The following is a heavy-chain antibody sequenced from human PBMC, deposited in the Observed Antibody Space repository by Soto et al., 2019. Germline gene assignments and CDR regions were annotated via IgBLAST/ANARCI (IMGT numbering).Heavy chain of an antibody. V-gene: IGHV3-64*01. CDR3: ARNPSQRCGGDCFSGAFDI. CDR2: ISSNGGST. Sequence: GGSLRLSCAASGFTFSSYAMHWVRQAPGKGLDYVSAISSNGGSTYYANSVKGRFTISRDNSKNTLYLQMGSLRAEDMAVYYCARNPSQRCGGDCFSGAFDIWGQGTMVTVSS. D-gene: IGHD2-21*01. J-gene: IGHJ3*02. CDR1: GFTFSSYA.